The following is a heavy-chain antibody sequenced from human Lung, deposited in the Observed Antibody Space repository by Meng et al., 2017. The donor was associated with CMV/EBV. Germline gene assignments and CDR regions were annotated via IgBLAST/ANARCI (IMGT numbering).Heavy chain of an antibody. V-gene: IGHV3-9*01. CDR1: GFTFDDYA. D-gene: IGHD2-15*01. Sequence: SXVVSGFTFDDYAMHWVRQPPGKGLEWVSGISWNSRKLDYADSVKGRFIISRDNAKNSVYLQMKSLRPEDTAIYFCVKDTGVVVPAPHQGFDYWGQGAXVTXSS. CDR2: ISWNSRKL. J-gene: IGHJ4*02. CDR3: VKDTGVVVPAPHQGFDY.